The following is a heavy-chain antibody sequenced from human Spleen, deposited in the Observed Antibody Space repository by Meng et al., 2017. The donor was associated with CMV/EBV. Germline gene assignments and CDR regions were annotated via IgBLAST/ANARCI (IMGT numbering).Heavy chain of an antibody. CDR2: ISGSGGST. D-gene: IGHD7-27*01. J-gene: IGHJ4*02. V-gene: IGHV3-23*01. Sequence: SCAASGYTFSSYSMSWVRQAPGKGLEWVSSISGSGGSTYSADSVKGRLTISRDNSESTLYLQMNSLTAEDTAIYYCVKGWQNLGDYWGQGTLVTVSS. CDR1: GYTFSSYS. CDR3: VKGWQNLGDY.